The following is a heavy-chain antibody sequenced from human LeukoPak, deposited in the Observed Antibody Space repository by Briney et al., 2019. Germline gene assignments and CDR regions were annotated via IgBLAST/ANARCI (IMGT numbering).Heavy chain of an antibody. CDR1: GGSFSGYY. V-gene: IGHV4-4*07. CDR3: AREDLTFGGVIVIDY. D-gene: IGHD3-16*02. J-gene: IGHJ4*02. CDR2: IYTSGST. Sequence: PSETLSLTCAVYGGSFSGYYWSWIRQPAGKGLEWIGRIYTSGSTNYNPSLKSRVTISVDKSKNQFSLKLSSVTAADTAVYYCAREDLTFGGVIVIDYWGEGTLVTVSS.